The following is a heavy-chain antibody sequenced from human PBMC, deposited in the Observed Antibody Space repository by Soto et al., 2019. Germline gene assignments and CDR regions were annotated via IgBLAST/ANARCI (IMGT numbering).Heavy chain of an antibody. CDR3: ARDRREQWLVYPWYFDY. Sequence: SVKVSCKASGGTFSSYTISWVRQAPGQGLEWMGRIIPILGIANYAQKFQGRVTITADKSTSTAYMELSSLRSEDTAVYYCARDRREQWLVYPWYFDYWGQGTLVTVSS. CDR2: IIPILGIA. V-gene: IGHV1-69*04. D-gene: IGHD6-19*01. CDR1: GGTFSSYT. J-gene: IGHJ4*02.